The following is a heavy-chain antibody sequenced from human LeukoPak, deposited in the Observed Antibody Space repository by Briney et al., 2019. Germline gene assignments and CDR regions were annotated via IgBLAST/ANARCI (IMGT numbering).Heavy chain of an antibody. J-gene: IGHJ4*02. D-gene: IGHD4-17*01. Sequence: GGSLRLSCAASGFTFDDYGMSWVRQAPGKGREWVSGINWSGGSTGYADSVKGRFTISRDNAKKSLDLQMNSLRAEDTALYYCARGHIDYAFDCWGQGTLVTVSS. CDR1: GFTFDDYG. V-gene: IGHV3-20*04. CDR3: ARGHIDYAFDC. CDR2: INWSGGST.